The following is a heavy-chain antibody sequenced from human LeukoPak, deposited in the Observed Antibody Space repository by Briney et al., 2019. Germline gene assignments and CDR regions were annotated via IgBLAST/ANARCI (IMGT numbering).Heavy chain of an antibody. J-gene: IGHJ4*02. CDR3: ATIAPGDLFDS. Sequence: ASVKVSCKVSGSTLTEFSIHWVRQAPGKGLEWMGGFVPEDDETIYAQSFQGRVTMTEDTSTDTAYMELSSLRSEATAMYYCATIAPGDLFDSWGQGTLVTVSS. CDR1: GSTLTEFS. V-gene: IGHV1-24*01. D-gene: IGHD7-27*01. CDR2: FVPEDDET.